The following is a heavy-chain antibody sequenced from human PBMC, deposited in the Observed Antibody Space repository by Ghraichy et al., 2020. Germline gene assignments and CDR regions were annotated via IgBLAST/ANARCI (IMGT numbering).Heavy chain of an antibody. Sequence: SVKVSCKASGGTFSSYAISWVRQAPGQGLEWMGGIIPIFGTANYAQKFQGRVTITTDESTSTAYMELSSLRSEDTAVYYCASPHYDSSSEYAFDIWGQGTMVTVSS. V-gene: IGHV1-69*05. D-gene: IGHD3-22*01. CDR1: GGTFSSYA. CDR2: IIPIFGTA. CDR3: ASPHYDSSSEYAFDI. J-gene: IGHJ3*02.